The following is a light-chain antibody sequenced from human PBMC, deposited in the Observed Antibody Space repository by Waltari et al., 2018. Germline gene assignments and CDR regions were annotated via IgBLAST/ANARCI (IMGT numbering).Light chain of an antibody. V-gene: IGLV3-21*04. CDR1: NIGSYS. CDR2: YDS. Sequence: SYVLTQPPPVSVAPGETARITCGGDNIGSYSGHWYQQKPRQAPVLVIFYDSDRPSGIPARFSGSNSGNTATLTITSVEAGDEARYYCQVWHPDIDPGVFGTGTEVTVL. J-gene: IGLJ1*01. CDR3: QVWHPDIDPGV.